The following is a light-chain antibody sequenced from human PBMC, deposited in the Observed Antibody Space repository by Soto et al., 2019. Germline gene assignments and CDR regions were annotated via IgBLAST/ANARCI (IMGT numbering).Light chain of an antibody. J-gene: IGKJ5*01. V-gene: IGKV1-39*01. CDR1: QNVNNY. CDR2: GAS. CDR3: QQTYHTHPIT. Sequence: DVQMTQSPSSLSAFVGDRFTITCLAIQNVNNYLNWYQQKPWKAPRLLIFGASTLHSGVPPRFTGTGSGTDFTLTISSLQHEDFANYFCQQTYHTHPITFGQGTRLEIK.